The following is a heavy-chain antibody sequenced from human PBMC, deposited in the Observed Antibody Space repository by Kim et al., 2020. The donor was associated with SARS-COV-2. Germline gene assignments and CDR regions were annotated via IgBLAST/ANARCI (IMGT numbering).Heavy chain of an antibody. Sequence: GGSLRLSCAASGFTFSSYAMSWVRQAPGKGLEWVSAISGSGGSTYYADSVKGWFTISRDNSKNTLYLQMNSLRAEDTAVYYCAKANGYCSSTSCLDYYYYYGMDGWGQGTTVTVSS. CDR2: ISGSGGST. D-gene: IGHD2-2*01. CDR1: GFTFSSYA. V-gene: IGHV3-23*01. CDR3: AKANGYCSSTSCLDYYYYYGMDG. J-gene: IGHJ6*02.